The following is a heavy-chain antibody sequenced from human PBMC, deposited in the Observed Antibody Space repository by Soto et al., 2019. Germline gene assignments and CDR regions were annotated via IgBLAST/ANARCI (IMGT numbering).Heavy chain of an antibody. CDR3: ARGAHNSSPFRGFDA. CDR2: IYYSGST. D-gene: IGHD6-13*01. J-gene: IGHJ5*02. V-gene: IGHV4-31*03. Sequence: QVQLQESRPALVKPSQTLSLTCTVSGGSISSGGYYWSWIGQHPAKGLEWIGYIYYSGSTYYNPSLKSRFTISVDASKGPFSQKLSSVPAADTAVYYGARGAHNSSPFRGFDAWGQGTLVNVSS. CDR1: GGSISSGGYY.